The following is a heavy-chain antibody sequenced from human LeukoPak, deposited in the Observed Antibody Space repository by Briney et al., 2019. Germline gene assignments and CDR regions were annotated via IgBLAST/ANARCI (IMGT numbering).Heavy chain of an antibody. Sequence: PGGSLRLSCAASGFTFSSYWMNWVRQAPGKGLEWVANIKQDGSDMYYVDSVKGRFTISRDNAKSSLYLQMDSLRAEDTAVYYCAKSCSSTSCYVGYYYYYMDVWGKGTTVTVSS. J-gene: IGHJ6*03. CDR1: GFTFSSYW. D-gene: IGHD2-2*01. V-gene: IGHV3-7*03. CDR2: IKQDGSDM. CDR3: AKSCSSTSCYVGYYYYYMDV.